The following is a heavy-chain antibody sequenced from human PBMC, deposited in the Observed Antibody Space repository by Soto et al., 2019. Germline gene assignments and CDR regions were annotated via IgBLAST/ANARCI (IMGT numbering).Heavy chain of an antibody. Sequence: GASVKVSCKASGYTFTSNYMHWVRQAPGQGLEWMGIINPSGGSTSYAQKFQGRVTMTRDTSTSTVYMELSSLRSEDTAVYYCARDGTAMALYTLGYYYYGMDVWGQGTTVTVSS. CDR1: GYTFTSNY. D-gene: IGHD5-18*01. J-gene: IGHJ6*02. CDR3: ARDGTAMALYTLGYYYYGMDV. CDR2: INPSGGST. V-gene: IGHV1-46*01.